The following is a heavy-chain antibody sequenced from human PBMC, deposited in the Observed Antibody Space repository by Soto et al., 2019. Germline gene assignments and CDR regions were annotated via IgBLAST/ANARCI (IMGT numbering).Heavy chain of an antibody. CDR3: ARATVTTENYYYYYMDV. CDR2: INHSGST. CDR1: GGSFSGYY. D-gene: IGHD4-17*01. J-gene: IGHJ6*03. V-gene: IGHV4-34*01. Sequence: SETLSLTCAVYGGSFSGYYWSWIRQPPGKGLEWIGEINHSGSTNYNPSLKSRVTISVDTSKNQFSLKLSSVTAADTAVYYCARATVTTENYYYYYMDVWGKGTTVTVSS.